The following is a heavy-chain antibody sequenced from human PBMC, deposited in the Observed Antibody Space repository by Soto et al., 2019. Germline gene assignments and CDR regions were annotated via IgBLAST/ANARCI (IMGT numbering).Heavy chain of an antibody. CDR1: GGSFSGYY. CDR2: INHSGST. V-gene: IGHV4-34*01. Sequence: SETLSLTCAVYGGSFSGYYWSWIRQPPGKGLEWIGEINHSGSTNYNPSLKSRVTISVDTSKNQFSLKLSSVTAADTAVYYCARVEYNWNSADYWGQGTLVTLAS. J-gene: IGHJ4*02. CDR3: ARVEYNWNSADY. D-gene: IGHD1-7*01.